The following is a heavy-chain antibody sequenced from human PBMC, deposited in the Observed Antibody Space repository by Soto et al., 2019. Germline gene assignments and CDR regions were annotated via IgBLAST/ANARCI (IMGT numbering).Heavy chain of an antibody. V-gene: IGHV3-30*18. CDR2: ISYDGSNK. CDR3: AKEWRDSYGYCYFDY. J-gene: IGHJ4*02. Sequence: HPGGSLRLSCAASGFTFSSYGMHWVRQAPGKGLEWVAVISYDGSNKYYADSVKGRFTISRDNSKNTLYLQMNSLRAEDTAVYYCAKEWRDSYGYCYFDYWGQGTLVTVS. CDR1: GFTFSSYG. D-gene: IGHD5-18*01.